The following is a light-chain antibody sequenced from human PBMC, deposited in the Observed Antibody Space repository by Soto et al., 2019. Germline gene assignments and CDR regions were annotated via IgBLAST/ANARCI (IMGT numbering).Light chain of an antibody. CDR2: KAS. Sequence: DIQMTQSPSTLSASVGDRVTITCRASQSISSWLAWYQQKPGKAPKVLIYKASNLESGVPSRFSGSGSGTEFTLTISSLQPDDFATYYCQEYNFYPWTFGQGTKVEIK. V-gene: IGKV1-5*03. CDR1: QSISSW. CDR3: QEYNFYPWT. J-gene: IGKJ1*01.